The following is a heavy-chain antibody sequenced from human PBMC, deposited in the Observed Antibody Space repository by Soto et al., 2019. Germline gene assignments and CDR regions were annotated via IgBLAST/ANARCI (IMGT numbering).Heavy chain of an antibody. CDR2: VYGGGSV. Sequence: EVQLVESGGGLIQPGGSLRLSCAASGFIVSTKYLSWVRQAPGKGLEWVAVVYGGGSVEYADSVKGRFTISRDNSKNTLYLQMNSLRDEDTAVYYCAVGWHFDYWGQGTLVTVSS. V-gene: IGHV3-53*01. D-gene: IGHD1-26*01. J-gene: IGHJ4*02. CDR3: AVGWHFDY. CDR1: GFIVSTKY.